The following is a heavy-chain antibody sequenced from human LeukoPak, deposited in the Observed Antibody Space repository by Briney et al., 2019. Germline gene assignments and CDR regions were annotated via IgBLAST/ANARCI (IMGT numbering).Heavy chain of an antibody. J-gene: IGHJ4*02. D-gene: IGHD3-22*01. CDR3: ARLDYYDSSASDY. Sequence: PGGSLRLSCAASGFTFSSYAMSWVRQAPGKGLEWVSSISSSSSYIYYADSVKGRFTISRDNAKNSLYLQMNSLRAEDTAVYYCARLDYYDSSASDYWGQGTLVTVSS. CDR1: GFTFSSYA. CDR2: ISSSSSYI. V-gene: IGHV3-21*01.